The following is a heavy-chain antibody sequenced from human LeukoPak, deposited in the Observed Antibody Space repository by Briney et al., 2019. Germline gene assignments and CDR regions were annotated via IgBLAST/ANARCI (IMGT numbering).Heavy chain of an antibody. CDR2: IYTSGST. Sequence: SETLSLTCTVSGGSISSYYWSWIRHPAGKGLEWIGRIYTSGSTNYNPSLKSRVTMSVDTSKNQFSLKLSSVTAADTAVYYCARDRYCSSTSCYPPYYFDYWGQGTLVTVSS. J-gene: IGHJ4*02. D-gene: IGHD2-2*01. CDR3: ARDRYCSSTSCYPPYYFDY. V-gene: IGHV4-4*07. CDR1: GGSISSYY.